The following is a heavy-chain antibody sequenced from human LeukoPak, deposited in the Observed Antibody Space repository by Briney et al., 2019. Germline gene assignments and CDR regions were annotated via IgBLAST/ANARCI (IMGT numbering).Heavy chain of an antibody. Sequence: GALLLSCAASGFTFISYWMSWVRQAPGKGLERVANIKQDGSEKYYVDSVKGRFTISRDSAKNSLYLQMNSLRAEDTAVYYCARPRDYYDSSGYYNYWGQGTLVTVSS. V-gene: IGHV3-7*01. J-gene: IGHJ4*02. CDR2: IKQDGSEK. CDR3: ARPRDYYDSSGYYNY. D-gene: IGHD3-22*01. CDR1: GFTFISYW.